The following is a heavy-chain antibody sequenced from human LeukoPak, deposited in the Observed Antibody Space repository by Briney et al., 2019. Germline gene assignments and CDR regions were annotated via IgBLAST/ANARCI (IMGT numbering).Heavy chain of an antibody. Sequence: SQILSLTCTVSGGSISSGSYYWSWIRQPAGKGLEWIGRIYTSGSTNYNPSLKSRVTISVDTSKNQFSLKLSSVTAADTAVYYCARGKEWEPIHYYYYMDVWGKGTTVTVSS. V-gene: IGHV4-61*02. CDR3: ARGKEWEPIHYYYYMDV. J-gene: IGHJ6*03. CDR2: IYTSGST. CDR1: GGSISSGSYY. D-gene: IGHD1-26*01.